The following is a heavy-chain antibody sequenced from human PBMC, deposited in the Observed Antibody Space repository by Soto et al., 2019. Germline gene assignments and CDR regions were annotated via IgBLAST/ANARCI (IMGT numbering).Heavy chain of an antibody. D-gene: IGHD3-3*01. Sequence: GSLRLSCAASGFTFSDYAMNWVRQAPGKGLEWVSAISGSGSSTSYADSVKGRFTISRDNSKNTLYLQMNSLRAEDTAVYYCAKDLRLRFFEWASSMDGWGQRTTDTVSS. CDR3: AKDLRLRFFEWASSMDG. CDR1: GFTFSDYA. CDR2: ISGSGSST. J-gene: IGHJ6*02. V-gene: IGHV3-23*01.